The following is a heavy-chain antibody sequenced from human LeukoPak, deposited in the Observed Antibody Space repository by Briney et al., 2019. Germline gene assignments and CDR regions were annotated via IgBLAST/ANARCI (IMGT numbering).Heavy chain of an antibody. CDR3: AKDSGNYLIRNAFDI. V-gene: IGHV3-23*01. CDR1: GFTFSSYA. J-gene: IGHJ3*02. CDR2: ISGSGGST. Sequence: GGSLRLSCAASGFTFSSYAMSWVRQAPGKGLEWVTAISGSGGSTYYADSVKGRFTISRDNSKNTLYVQMNSLRAEDTAVYYCAKDSGNYLIRNAFDIWGQGTMVTVSS. D-gene: IGHD3-10*01.